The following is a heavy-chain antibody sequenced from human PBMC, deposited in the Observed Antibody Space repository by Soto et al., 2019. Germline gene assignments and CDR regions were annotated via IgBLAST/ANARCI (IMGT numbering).Heavy chain of an antibody. V-gene: IGHV3-33*01. D-gene: IGHD3-9*01. CDR3: ARRIADRWFFDL. Sequence: QVQLVESGGGVVQPGKSLRLSCAASGFTFSSYDMHWVRQAPGRGLEWVAVIWYDGGTKYYGDSVKGRITISRDNSKNTLYLQMNPLRAEDTAMYYCARRIADRWFFDLWGQGTLVTVSS. CDR2: IWYDGGTK. CDR1: GFTFSSYD. J-gene: IGHJ4*02.